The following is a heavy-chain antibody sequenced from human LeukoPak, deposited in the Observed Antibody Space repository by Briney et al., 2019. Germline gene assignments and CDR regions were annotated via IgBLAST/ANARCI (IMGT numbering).Heavy chain of an antibody. CDR2: ISDNGGTI. CDR1: GLTFSNFV. Sequence: GGSLRLSCTASGLTFSNFVMSWVRQAPGKGLEWVSSISDNGGTIYHTDSVKGRFATSRDNSKKTLYLQMNSLRAEDTAIYHCGKDWAITVGKGFDSWGQGTLVTVSS. D-gene: IGHD6-19*01. CDR3: GKDWAITVGKGFDS. V-gene: IGHV3-23*01. J-gene: IGHJ4*02.